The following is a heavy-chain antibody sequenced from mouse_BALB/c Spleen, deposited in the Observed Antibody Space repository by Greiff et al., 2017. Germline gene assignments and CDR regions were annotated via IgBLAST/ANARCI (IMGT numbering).Heavy chain of an antibody. CDR1: GYAFSSYW. J-gene: IGHJ3*01. CDR3: ARWAYGAWFAY. CDR2: IYPGDGDT. V-gene: IGHV1-80*01. Sequence: VQLQQSGAELVRPGSSVKISCKASGYAFSSYWMNWVKQRPGQGLEWIGQIYPGDGDTNYNGKFKGKATLTADKSSSTAYMQLSSLTSEDSAVYYCARWAYGAWFAYWGQGTLVTVSA. D-gene: IGHD1-1*01.